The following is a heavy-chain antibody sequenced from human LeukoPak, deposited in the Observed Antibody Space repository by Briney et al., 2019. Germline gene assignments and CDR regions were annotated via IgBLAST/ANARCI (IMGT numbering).Heavy chain of an antibody. V-gene: IGHV4-61*01. J-gene: IGHJ4*02. CDR3: ARVTDYYDSSGYYGDFDY. CDR2: IYYSGST. Sequence: SETLSLTCTISGGSISSGSYYWNWIRQPPGKGLEWIGYIYYSGSTNYNPSLKSRVTISVDTSKNQFSLKLSSVTAADTAVYYCARVTDYYDSSGYYGDFDYWGQGTLVTVSS. CDR1: GGSISSGSYY. D-gene: IGHD3-22*01.